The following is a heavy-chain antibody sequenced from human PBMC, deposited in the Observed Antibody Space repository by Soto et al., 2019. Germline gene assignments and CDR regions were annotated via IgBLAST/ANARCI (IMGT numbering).Heavy chain of an antibody. J-gene: IGHJ6*03. CDR3: ARVWRSIVVVPAAIFDHYYYYMDV. V-gene: IGHV3-74*01. Sequence: GGSLRLSCAASGFTFSSYWMHWVRQAPGKGLVWVSRINSDGSSTSYADSVKGRFTISRDNAKNTLYLQMNSLRAEDTAVYYCARVWRSIVVVPAAIFDHYYYYMDVWGKGTTVTVSS. CDR1: GFTFSSYW. D-gene: IGHD2-2*01. CDR2: INSDGSST.